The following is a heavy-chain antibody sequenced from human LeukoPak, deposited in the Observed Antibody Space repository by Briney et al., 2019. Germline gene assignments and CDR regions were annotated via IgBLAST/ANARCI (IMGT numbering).Heavy chain of an antibody. J-gene: IGHJ3*02. CDR1: GYTFTSYD. V-gene: IGHV1-8*01. D-gene: IGHD3-10*01. CDR3: ATLPPLYGRSAFDI. Sequence: ASVKVSCKASGYTFTSYDINWVRQATGQGLEWMGWMNPNSGNTGYAQKFQGRVTMTRNTSISTAYMELSSLRSEDTAVYYCATLPPLYGRSAFDIWGQGTMVTVSS. CDR2: MNPNSGNT.